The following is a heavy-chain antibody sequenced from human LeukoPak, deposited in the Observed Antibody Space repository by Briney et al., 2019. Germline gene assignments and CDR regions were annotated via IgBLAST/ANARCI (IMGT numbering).Heavy chain of an antibody. V-gene: IGHV4-39*07. Sequence: PSETLSLTCTVSGGSISSSSYYWGWIRQPPGKGLEWIGSIYYSGSTYYNPSLKSRVTISVDTSKNQFSLKLSSVTAADTAVYYCARIFQSNVDIVATIRTYYFDYWGQGTLVTVSS. CDR2: IYYSGST. D-gene: IGHD5-12*01. CDR3: ARIFQSNVDIVATIRTYYFDY. J-gene: IGHJ4*02. CDR1: GGSISSSSYY.